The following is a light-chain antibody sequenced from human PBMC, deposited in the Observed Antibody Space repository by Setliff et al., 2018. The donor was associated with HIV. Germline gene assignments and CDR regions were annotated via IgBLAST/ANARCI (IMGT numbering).Light chain of an antibody. CDR2: GVS. Sequence: QSALTQPASVSGSPGQSITISCTGTSSDIGSSNFVSWYQQHPGKAPKLMIYGVSQRPSGVSDRFSGSKSGITASLTISGLQPEDESDYYCSSYTASSTLVFGGGTKVTVL. V-gene: IGLV2-14*03. CDR3: SSYTASSTLV. CDR1: SSDIGSSNF. J-gene: IGLJ3*02.